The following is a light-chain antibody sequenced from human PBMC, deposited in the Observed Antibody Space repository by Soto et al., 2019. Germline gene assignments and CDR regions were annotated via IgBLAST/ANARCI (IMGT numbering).Light chain of an antibody. CDR3: SSYAGSNNLI. CDR1: SSDVGGYNY. CDR2: EVS. J-gene: IGLJ2*01. V-gene: IGLV2-8*01. Sequence: QSVLTQPPSASGSPGQSVTISCTGTSSDVGGYNYVSWYQQHPGKAPKHMIYEVSKRPSGVPDRFSGSKSGNTASLTVSGLQAEDEADYYCSSYAGSNNLIFGGGTKVTVL.